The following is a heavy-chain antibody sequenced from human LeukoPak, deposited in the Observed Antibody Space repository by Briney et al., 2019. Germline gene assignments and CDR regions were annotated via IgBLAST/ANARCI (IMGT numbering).Heavy chain of an antibody. D-gene: IGHD3-22*01. CDR3: ARDRLDYYDSSGSLDY. V-gene: IGHV3-7*01. J-gene: IGHJ4*02. CDR2: IKQDGSEK. Sequence: GGSLRLSCAASGFTSSSYWMSWVRQAPGKGLEWVANIKQDGSEKYYVDSVKGRFTISRDNAKNSLYLQMNSLRAEDTAVYYCARDRLDYYDSSGSLDYWGQGTLVTVSS. CDR1: GFTSSSYW.